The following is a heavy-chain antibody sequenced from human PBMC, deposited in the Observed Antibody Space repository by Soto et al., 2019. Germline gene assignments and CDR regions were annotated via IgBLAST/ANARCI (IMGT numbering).Heavy chain of an antibody. CDR1: GFTFSSYS. Sequence: PGGSLRLSCAASGFTFSSYSMNWVRQAPGKGMEWVSSISSSSSYIYYADSVKGRVTISRDNAKNSLYLQMNSLRAEDTAVYYCARDTLKRFDPWGQGTLVTVSS. CDR3: ARDTLKRFDP. J-gene: IGHJ5*02. V-gene: IGHV3-21*01. CDR2: ISSSSSYI.